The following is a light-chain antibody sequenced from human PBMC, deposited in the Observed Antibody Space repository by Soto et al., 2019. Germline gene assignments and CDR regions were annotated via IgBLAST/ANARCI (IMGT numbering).Light chain of an antibody. Sequence: VMTQSPATLSVSPGERATLSCRASQNLRSSLAWYQQKPGQAPRLLIYGASTRATGIPARFSGSGSGTEFALTINSLQSEDSAVYFCQQFNVWHRTFGQGTKVDIK. CDR1: QNLRSS. CDR3: QQFNVWHRT. CDR2: GAS. V-gene: IGKV3-15*01. J-gene: IGKJ1*01.